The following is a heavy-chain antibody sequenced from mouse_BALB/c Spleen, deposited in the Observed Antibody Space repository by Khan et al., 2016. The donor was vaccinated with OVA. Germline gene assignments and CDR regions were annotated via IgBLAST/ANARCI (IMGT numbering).Heavy chain of an antibody. CDR2: ISYSGNT. V-gene: IGHV3-2*02. J-gene: IGHJ2*01. CDR1: GYSITSDYA. D-gene: IGHD1-1*01. Sequence: EVKLLESGPGLVKPSQSLSLICTVTGYSITSDYAWNWIRQFPGNKLEWMGFISYSGNTKYNPSLKSRISITRDTSKNQFFLQLNSVTTVDTATYYYARVYWGDFDYWGQGTTLTVSS. CDR3: ARVYWGDFDY.